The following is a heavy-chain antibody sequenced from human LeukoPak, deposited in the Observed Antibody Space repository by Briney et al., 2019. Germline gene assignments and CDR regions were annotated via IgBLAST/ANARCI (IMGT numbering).Heavy chain of an antibody. V-gene: IGHV4-34*01. CDR3: GRGHILTGYFFDF. CDR1: GGSITGYY. CDR2: IHYTGAT. J-gene: IGHJ4*02. Sequence: SETLSLTCAVYGGSITGYYWSWIRQTPGRGLEWVGEIHYTGATSYNPSLKSRATISTDTSKNQFSLRLSSVTAADTAVYYCGRGHILTGYFFDFWGQGAL. D-gene: IGHD3-9*01.